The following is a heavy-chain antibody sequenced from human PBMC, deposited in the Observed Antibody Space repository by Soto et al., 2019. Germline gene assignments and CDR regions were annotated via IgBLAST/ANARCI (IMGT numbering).Heavy chain of an antibody. CDR1: GFTFSNAW. Sequence: PGGSLRLSCAASGFTFSNAWMNWVRQAPGKGLEWVGRIKSKTDGGTTDYAAPVKGRFTISRDDSKNTLYLQMNSLKTEDTAVYYCTTGGRFLEWLLPDYYYYGMDVWGQGTTVTVSS. V-gene: IGHV3-15*07. CDR2: IKSKTDGGTT. CDR3: TTGGRFLEWLLPDYYYYGMDV. D-gene: IGHD3-3*01. J-gene: IGHJ6*02.